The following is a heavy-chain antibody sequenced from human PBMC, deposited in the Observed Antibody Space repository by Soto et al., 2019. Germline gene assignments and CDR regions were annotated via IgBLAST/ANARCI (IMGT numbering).Heavy chain of an antibody. Sequence: QAGGSLRLSCAASGFTFSNYAMTWVRQAPGKGLEWVSTISISGSSIYYADSVKGRFTISRDNSKNTLYLQMNSLRAEDTAIYYCAKDEYYYDSSGYYGGEDYFDYWGQGTLVTVS. CDR1: GFTFSNYA. CDR2: ISISGSSI. CDR3: AKDEYYYDSSGYYGGEDYFDY. J-gene: IGHJ4*02. D-gene: IGHD3-22*01. V-gene: IGHV3-23*01.